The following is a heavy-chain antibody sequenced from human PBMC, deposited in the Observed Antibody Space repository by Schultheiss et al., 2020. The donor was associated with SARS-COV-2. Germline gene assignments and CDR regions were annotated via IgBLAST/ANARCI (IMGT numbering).Heavy chain of an antibody. D-gene: IGHD5-12*01. V-gene: IGHV1-3*01. CDR3: ARGGLVFIVASIEGNGMDV. J-gene: IGHJ6*02. CDR2: INAGNGNT. Sequence: ASVKVSCKASGYTFTSYAMHWVRQAPGQRLEWMGWINAGNGNTKYSQKFQGRVTITRDTSASTAYMELSRLRSDDTAVYFCARGGLVFIVASIEGNGMDVWGQGTTVTVSS. CDR1: GYTFTSYA.